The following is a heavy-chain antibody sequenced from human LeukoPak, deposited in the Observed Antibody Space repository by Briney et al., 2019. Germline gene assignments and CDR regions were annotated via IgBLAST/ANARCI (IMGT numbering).Heavy chain of an antibody. CDR1: GGTFSNYG. V-gene: IGHV1-69*06. D-gene: IGHD2-15*01. CDR2: IIPIFGTA. J-gene: IGHJ3*02. CDR3: ARYCSGGSYQLAWAENTNHDAFDI. Sequence: SVKVSCKASGGTFSNYGISWVRQAPGQGLEWMGGIIPIFGTANYAQKFQGRVTLTADKSTSTAYMELSSLRSEDTAVYYCARYCSGGSYQLAWAENTNHDAFDIWGQGTMVTVSS.